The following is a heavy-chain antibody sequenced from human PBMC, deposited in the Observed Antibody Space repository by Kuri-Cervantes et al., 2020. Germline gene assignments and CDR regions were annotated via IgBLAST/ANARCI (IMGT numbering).Heavy chain of an antibody. D-gene: IGHD2-15*01. CDR2: IKPDGSGK. CDR1: GFTFSSSW. CDR3: AREYVVVVIDAFDI. V-gene: IGHV3-7*01. Sequence: GESLKISCAASGFTFSSSWMSWVRQAPGKGLEWVANIKPDGSGKYYDDSVKGRFTISRDNSENTLYLQMNSLRGEDTAVYYCAREYVVVVIDAFDIWGQGTMVTVSS. J-gene: IGHJ3*02.